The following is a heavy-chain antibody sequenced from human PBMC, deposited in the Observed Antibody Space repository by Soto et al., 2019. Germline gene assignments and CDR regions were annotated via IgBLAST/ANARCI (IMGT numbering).Heavy chain of an antibody. J-gene: IGHJ4*02. CDR1: GFTFSSYA. CDR3: ANRAVPAAVYYFDY. CDR2: ISGSGGSI. V-gene: IGHV3-23*01. Sequence: PGGSLRLSCAASGFTFSSYAMSWVRQAPGKGLEWVSSISGSGGSIYYADPVKGRFTISRDNSKNTLYLQMNSLRAEDTAVYYCANRAVPAAVYYFDYWGQGTLVTVSS. D-gene: IGHD2-2*01.